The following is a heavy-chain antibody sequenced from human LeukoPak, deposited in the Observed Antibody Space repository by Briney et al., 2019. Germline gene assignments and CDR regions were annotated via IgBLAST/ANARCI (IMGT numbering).Heavy chain of an antibody. V-gene: IGHV3-23*01. CDR2: ISGSGGST. CDR1: GFTFSSYA. CDR3: AKDFVAGSYYFDY. J-gene: IGHJ4*02. D-gene: IGHD2-15*01. Sequence: PGGSLRLSCAASGFTFSSYAMSWVRQAPGKGLEWFSAISGSGGSTYYANSVKGRFTISRDNSKNTLYLQMNSLRAEDTAVYYCAKDFVAGSYYFDYWGQGTLVTVSS.